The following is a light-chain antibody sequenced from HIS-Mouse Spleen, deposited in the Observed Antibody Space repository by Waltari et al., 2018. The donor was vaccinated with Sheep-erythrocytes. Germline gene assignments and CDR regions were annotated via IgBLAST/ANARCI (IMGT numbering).Light chain of an antibody. CDR3: QVWDSSSDHVV. V-gene: IGLV3-21*03. Sequence: SYVLTQPPSVSVAPGKTARITCGGNNIGRKSVHWYQQKPGQAPVLVVYDDSDRPSGIPERFSGSSSGNTATLTISGGEGGDEADYYCQVWDSSSDHVVFGGGTKLTVL. CDR1: NIGRKS. CDR2: DDS. J-gene: IGLJ2*01.